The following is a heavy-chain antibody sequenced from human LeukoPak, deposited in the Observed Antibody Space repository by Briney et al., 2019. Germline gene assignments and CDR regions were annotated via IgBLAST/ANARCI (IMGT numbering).Heavy chain of an antibody. Sequence: GGSLRLSCAASGFTFSDYYMSWIRQAPGKGLEWVSYISSSSSYTNYADSVKGRFTISRDNAKNSMYLQMNRLRAEDTAVYYCASLRKGSYYGSGGAWFDPWGQGTLVTVSS. CDR1: GFTFSDYY. D-gene: IGHD3-10*01. V-gene: IGHV3-11*06. J-gene: IGHJ5*02. CDR2: ISSSSSYT. CDR3: ASLRKGSYYGSGGAWFDP.